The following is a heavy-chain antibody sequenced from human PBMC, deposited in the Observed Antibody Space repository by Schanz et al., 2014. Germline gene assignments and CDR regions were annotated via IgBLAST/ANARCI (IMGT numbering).Heavy chain of an antibody. D-gene: IGHD3-22*01. J-gene: IGHJ6*02. CDR1: GGSIRNYY. V-gene: IGHV4-59*08. Sequence: QVQLQESGPGLVKPSETLSLTCSVSGGSIRNYYWNWIRQPPGKGVEWIGYIHYSGSTNYNPSLESRVASSLAPSKNQFSLKLSSVPAADTAVYYCARLNYDSSGYPYYYGMDVWGQGTTVTVSS. CDR3: ARLNYDSSGYPYYYGMDV. CDR2: IHYSGST.